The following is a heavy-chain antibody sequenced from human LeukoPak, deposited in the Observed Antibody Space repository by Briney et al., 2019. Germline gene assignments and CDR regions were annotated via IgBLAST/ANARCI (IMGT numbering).Heavy chain of an antibody. V-gene: IGHV4-39*01. CDR1: GGSISSSSYY. Sequence: PSETLSLTCTVSGGSISSSSYYWGWIRQPPGKGLEWIGSIYYSGSTYYNPSLKSRVTISVDTSKNQFSLKLSSVTAAGTAVYYCASGGSCSALCLGNYWGQGTLVTVSS. J-gene: IGHJ4*02. D-gene: IGHD2-15*01. CDR2: IYYSGST. CDR3: ASGGSCSALCLGNY.